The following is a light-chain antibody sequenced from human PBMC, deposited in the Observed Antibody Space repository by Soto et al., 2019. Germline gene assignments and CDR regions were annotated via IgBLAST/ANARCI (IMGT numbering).Light chain of an antibody. CDR3: QHYRTS. CDR1: QSVSSSY. Sequence: EIVLTQSPGTLSLSPGERATLSCRASQSVSSSYLAWYKQKPGQPPRLLIFGESSRATGIPDRFTGSGSGTDFTLTITRLEPQDFAVYYCQHYRTSFGGGTKVEIK. CDR2: GES. V-gene: IGKV3-20*01. J-gene: IGKJ4*01.